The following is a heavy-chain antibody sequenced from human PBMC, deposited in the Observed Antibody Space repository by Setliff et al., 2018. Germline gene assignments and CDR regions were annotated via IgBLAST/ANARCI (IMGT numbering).Heavy chain of an antibody. D-gene: IGHD3-16*01. CDR2: INPNSGGT. Sequence: GASVKVSCKASGYTFTGYYMHWVRQAPGQGLEWMGRINPNSGGTNYAQKFQGRVTMTRDTSISTAYMELSRLKSEDTAVYYCARDGGGDSDAFDIWGQGTMVTVSS. CDR1: GYTFTGYY. V-gene: IGHV1-2*06. CDR3: ARDGGGDSDAFDI. J-gene: IGHJ3*02.